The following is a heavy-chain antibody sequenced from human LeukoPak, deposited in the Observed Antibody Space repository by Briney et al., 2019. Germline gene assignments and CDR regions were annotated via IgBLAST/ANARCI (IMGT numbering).Heavy chain of an antibody. J-gene: IGHJ6*03. Sequence: PGGSLRLSCAASGFTFSSYWMSWVRQAPGKGLEWVANIKQDGSEKYYVDSVKGRFTISRDNAKNSLYLQMNSLRAEETAVYYCASLPIRFLEWLEDYYYMDVWGKGTTVTVSS. CDR3: ASLPIRFLEWLEDYYYMDV. V-gene: IGHV3-7*01. CDR1: GFTFSSYW. D-gene: IGHD3-3*01. CDR2: IKQDGSEK.